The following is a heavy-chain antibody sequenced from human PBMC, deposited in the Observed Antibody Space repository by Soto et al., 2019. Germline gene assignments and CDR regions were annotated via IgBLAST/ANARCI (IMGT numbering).Heavy chain of an antibody. CDR1: GFTFSNAW. CDR2: IKSKIDGGTA. J-gene: IGHJ4*02. D-gene: IGHD6-19*01. Sequence: PGGSLRLSCAASGFTFSNAWMNWVRQAPGKGLEWVGRIKSKIDGGTAEYAAPVKGRFAISRDDSKDTLYLQMNSLKTEDTAVYYCTTYRWQVWYWGQGTLVTVSS. V-gene: IGHV3-15*07. CDR3: TTYRWQVWY.